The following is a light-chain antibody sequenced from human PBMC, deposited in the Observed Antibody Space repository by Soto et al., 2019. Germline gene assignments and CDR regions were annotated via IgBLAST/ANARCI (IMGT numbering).Light chain of an antibody. J-gene: IGKJ4*01. CDR2: AAS. V-gene: IGKV1-5*01. CDR3: QHYNTQSIT. Sequence: DIQLIQSPSSLSASVGDRVTITCRASENILKFLAWYQQRSGSAPDLLIYAASDLESGVLSRFSGSGSGTEFTLTIDNLQPNDSATYFCQHYNTQSITFGGGTKVDVK. CDR1: ENILKF.